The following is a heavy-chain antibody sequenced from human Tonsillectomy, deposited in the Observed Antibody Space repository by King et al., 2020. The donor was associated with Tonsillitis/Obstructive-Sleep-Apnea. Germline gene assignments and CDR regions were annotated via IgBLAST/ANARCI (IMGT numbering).Heavy chain of an antibody. CDR1: GFIFSSYA. V-gene: IGHV3-23*04. Sequence: VQLVESGGNLVKPGGSLKLSCAASGFIFSSYAMTWVRQAPGQGLEWVSGISGDGGHTYYAHNVKGRFTITRDNSKNTQYLQVNSLRSDDTAVYYCARARRGKGRRRGGSYGIHVWGQGTTVTVSS. J-gene: IGHJ6*02. CDR2: ISGDGGHT. CDR3: ARARRGKGRRRGGSYGIHV. D-gene: IGHD6-25*01.